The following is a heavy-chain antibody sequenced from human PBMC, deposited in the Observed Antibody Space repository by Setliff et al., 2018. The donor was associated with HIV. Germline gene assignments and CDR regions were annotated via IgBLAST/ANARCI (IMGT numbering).Heavy chain of an antibody. CDR1: GDSITTYH. J-gene: IGHJ6*03. D-gene: IGHD1-26*01. Sequence: SETLSLTCNVSGDSITTYHWSWIRQPAGKRLDWIGRINNNGSTNYNPSLKSRVIMSLDTSKNQFSLRLSSMSAADTAVYYCARESGSAYYYYYMDVWGKGTTVTVSS. CDR3: ARESGSAYYYYYMDV. V-gene: IGHV4-4*07. CDR2: INNNGST.